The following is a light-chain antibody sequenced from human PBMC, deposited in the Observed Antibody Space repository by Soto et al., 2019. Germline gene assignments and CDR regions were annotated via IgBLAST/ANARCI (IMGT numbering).Light chain of an antibody. Sequence: ESVLTQSPATLSLSPGERATLSCRAGQSVSRYLAWYQQKPGRAPRLLIYRASSRATGIPARFSGSGSGTEFTLTINSMQSEDFAVYYCQQYQNLWTFGQGTKVDI. CDR2: RAS. CDR3: QQYQNLWT. CDR1: QSVSRY. V-gene: IGKV3-15*01. J-gene: IGKJ1*01.